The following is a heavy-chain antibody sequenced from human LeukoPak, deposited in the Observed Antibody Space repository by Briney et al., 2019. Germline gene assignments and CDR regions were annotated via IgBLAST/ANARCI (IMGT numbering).Heavy chain of an antibody. Sequence: GGSLRLSCAASGFTFSNYGMHWVRQAPGKGLEWVAVIWYDGSNKYYGDSVKGRFTISRDNSKNTLYLQMNSLRAEDTAVYYCAKVFPYYDSSGRYFDYWGQGTLVTVSS. D-gene: IGHD3-22*01. CDR3: AKVFPYYDSSGRYFDY. V-gene: IGHV3-33*06. CDR2: IWYDGSNK. CDR1: GFTFSNYG. J-gene: IGHJ4*02.